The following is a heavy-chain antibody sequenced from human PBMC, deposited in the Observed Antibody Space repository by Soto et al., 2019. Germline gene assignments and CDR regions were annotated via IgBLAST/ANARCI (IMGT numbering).Heavy chain of an antibody. D-gene: IGHD3-10*01. J-gene: IGHJ6*02. CDR3: AREVGDYGSGSSHAAPYYYYGMDV. CDR2: FYYSGST. V-gene: IGHV4-59*01. CDR1: GGSISSYY. Sequence: SETLSLTCTVSGGSISSYYWSWIRQPPGKGLEWIGYFYYSGSTNYNPSLKSRVTISVDTSKNQFSLKLSSVTAADTAVYYCAREVGDYGSGSSHAAPYYYYGMDVWGQGTTVTVSS.